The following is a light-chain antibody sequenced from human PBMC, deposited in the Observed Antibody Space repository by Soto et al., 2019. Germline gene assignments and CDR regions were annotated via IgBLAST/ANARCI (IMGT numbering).Light chain of an antibody. J-gene: IGKJ4*01. CDR2: ATS. V-gene: IGKV1-6*01. CDR3: LQDYNFPLT. Sequence: AIQMTQSPSSLSASVGDRVTITCRASQGIRNDLGWYQQKPGKAPKLLIYATSSLQSGVPSRFSSSGSGTDFTLTISSLQPEDFATYYCLQDYNFPLTFGGGTKVEIK. CDR1: QGIRND.